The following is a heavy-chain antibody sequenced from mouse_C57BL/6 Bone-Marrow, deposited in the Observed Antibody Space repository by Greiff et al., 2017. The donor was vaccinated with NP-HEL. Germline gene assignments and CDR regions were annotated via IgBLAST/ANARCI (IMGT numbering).Heavy chain of an antibody. J-gene: IGHJ1*03. CDR3: AGEAPNES. CDR2: ISDGGSYT. V-gene: IGHV5-4*01. Sequence: EVKLVESGGGLVKPGGSLKLSCAASGFTFSSYAMSWVRQTPEKRLEWVATISDGGSYTYYPDNVKGRFTISRDNAENNLYLQMSHLKSEDTAMYYCAGEAPNESWGTGTTVTVSS. CDR1: GFTFSSYA.